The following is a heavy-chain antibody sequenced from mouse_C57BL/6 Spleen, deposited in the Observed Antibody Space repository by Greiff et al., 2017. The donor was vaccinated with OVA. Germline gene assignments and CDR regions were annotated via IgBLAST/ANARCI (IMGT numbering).Heavy chain of an antibody. V-gene: IGHV1-64*01. J-gene: IGHJ4*01. CDR2: IHPNSGST. CDR3: ARPGYYDAMDY. CDR1: GYTFTSYW. Sequence: QLPLKHPVAELVKPGASVKLSCKASGYTFTSYWMHWVKQRPGQGPEWIGMIHPNSGSTNYTEKFKSKATLTVDKSSSTAYMQHSSVTSEDSAVDYCARPGYYDAMDYWGQGTSVTVSS. D-gene: IGHD2-2*01.